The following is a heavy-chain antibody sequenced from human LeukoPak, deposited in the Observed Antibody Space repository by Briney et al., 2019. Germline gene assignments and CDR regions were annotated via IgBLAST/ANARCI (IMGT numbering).Heavy chain of an antibody. CDR1: GYNFFTYL. CDR2: IYPADSQT. CDR3: ARPECSSTRCYLYFQH. V-gene: IGHV5-51*01. J-gene: IGHJ1*01. Sequence: GESLKISCKASGYNFFTYLIGWVREMPGKGLEWMGIIYPADSQTRYGPSFQGQVTISADKSISTAYLQWSSLKASDTAIYYCARPECSSTRCYLYFQHWGQGTLVTVSS. D-gene: IGHD2-2*01.